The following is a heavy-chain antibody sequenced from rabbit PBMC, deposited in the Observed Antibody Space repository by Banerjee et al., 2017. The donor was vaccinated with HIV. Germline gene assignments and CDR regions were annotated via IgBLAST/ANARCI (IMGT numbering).Heavy chain of an antibody. CDR2: IYTGSSGST. J-gene: IGHJ4*01. CDR1: GFSFSNKYV. CDR3: ARDLAGVIGWNFNL. D-gene: IGHD4-1*01. Sequence: QEQLEESGGDLVKPEGSLTITCTASGFSFSNKYVMCWVRQAPGKGLEWIASIYTGSSGSTYYASWAKGRFTISKTSSTTVTLQMTSLTAADTATYFCARDLAGVIGWNFNLWGPGTLVTVS. V-gene: IGHV1S45*01.